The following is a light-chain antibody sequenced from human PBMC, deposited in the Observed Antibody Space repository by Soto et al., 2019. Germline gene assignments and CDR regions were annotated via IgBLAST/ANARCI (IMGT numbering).Light chain of an antibody. CDR3: QQYGSSPWT. Sequence: EVVLAQSPGTLSLSPGXRXTXSXXASQSVSSSYLAWYQQKLGQAPRLLIYGASSRATGIPDRFSGSGSGTDFTLTISRLEPEDFAVYXCQQYGSSPWTFGQGTKVEIK. J-gene: IGKJ1*01. CDR2: GAS. CDR1: QSVSSSY. V-gene: IGKV3-20*01.